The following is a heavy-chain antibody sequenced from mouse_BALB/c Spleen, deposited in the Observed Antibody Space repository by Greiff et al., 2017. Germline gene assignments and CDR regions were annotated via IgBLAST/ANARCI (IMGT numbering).Heavy chain of an antibody. CDR3: ARLRQDWYFDV. J-gene: IGHJ1*01. CDR2: ISSGGSYT. Sequence: EVQRVESGGGLVKPGGSLKLSCAASGFTFSSYAMSWVRQTPEKRLEWVATISSGGSYTYYPDSVKGRFTISRDNAKNTLYLQMSSLRSEDTAMYYCARLRQDWYFDVWGAGTTVTVSS. V-gene: IGHV5-9-3*01. CDR1: GFTFSSYA. D-gene: IGHD2-12*01.